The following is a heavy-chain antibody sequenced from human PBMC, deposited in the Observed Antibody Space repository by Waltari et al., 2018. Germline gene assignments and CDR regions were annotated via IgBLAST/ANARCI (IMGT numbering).Heavy chain of an antibody. D-gene: IGHD3-3*01. V-gene: IGHV1-69*08. Sequence: QVQLVQSGAEVKKPGSSVKVSCKASGGTFSSYAISWVRQAPGRGLEWMGRIIPSFGTANYAQKFQGRVTITADKSTSTAYMELSSVTAADTAVDYCARGYDVWSGYQPWGQGTLVTVAS. J-gene: IGHJ5*02. CDR1: GGTFSSYA. CDR3: ARGYDVWSGYQP. CDR2: IIPSFGTA.